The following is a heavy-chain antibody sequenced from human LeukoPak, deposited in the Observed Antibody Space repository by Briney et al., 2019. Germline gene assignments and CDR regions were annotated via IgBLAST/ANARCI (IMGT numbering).Heavy chain of an antibody. CDR2: LSHAGNT. J-gene: IGHJ4*02. Sequence: SETLSLTCSVSGDSVRNDFYYWGWIRQPPGKGLEWVACLSHAGNTWYNPSLESRLSISVDTSKNQFSLKLSSVTAADTAVYYCAATQNPTRRHIVVVTAIQLDYWGQGTLVTVSS. V-gene: IGHV4-39*01. CDR3: AATQNPTRRHIVVVTAIQLDY. CDR1: GDSVRNDFYY. D-gene: IGHD2-21*02.